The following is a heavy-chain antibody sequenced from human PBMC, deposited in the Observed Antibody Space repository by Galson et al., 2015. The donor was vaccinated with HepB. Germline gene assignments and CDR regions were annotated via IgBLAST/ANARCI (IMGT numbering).Heavy chain of an antibody. V-gene: IGHV1-69*06. D-gene: IGHD2-15*01. J-gene: IGHJ6*02. CDR3: ARAHIVARISVTPPYGMDV. Sequence: SVKVSCKASGGTFSSYAISWVRQAPGQGLEWTGGIIPIFGTANYAQKFQGRVTITADKSTSTAYMELSSLRSEDTAVYYCARAHIVARISVTPPYGMDVWGQGTTVTVSS. CDR2: IIPIFGTA. CDR1: GGTFSSYA.